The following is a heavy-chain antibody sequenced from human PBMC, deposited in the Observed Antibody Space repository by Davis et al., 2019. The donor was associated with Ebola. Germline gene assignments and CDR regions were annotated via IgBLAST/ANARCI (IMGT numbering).Heavy chain of an antibody. CDR2: IYYSGST. J-gene: IGHJ6*02. CDR3: ARHDKVPLMKHGFDV. V-gene: IGHV4-39*01. Sequence: PSETLSLTCTVSGGSISSSSYYWGWIRQPPGKGLEWIGSIYYSGSTYYNPSLKSRVTISVDTSKNQFSLKLSSVTAADTAVYYCARHDKVPLMKHGFDVWGQGTTVTVSS. D-gene: IGHD1-1*01. CDR1: GGSISSSSYY.